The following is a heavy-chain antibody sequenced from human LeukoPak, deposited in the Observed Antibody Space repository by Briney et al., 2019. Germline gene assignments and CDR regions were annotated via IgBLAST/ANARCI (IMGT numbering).Heavy chain of an antibody. CDR2: ISSSSSYI. CDR1: GFTFSSYW. J-gene: IGHJ4*02. D-gene: IGHD3-22*01. V-gene: IGHV3-21*01. CDR3: ARVSLNYDSSGMDY. Sequence: GGSLRLSCAASGFTFSSYWMNWVRQAPGKGLEWVSSISSSSSYIYYADSVKGRFTISRDNAKNSLYLQMNSLRAEDTAVYYCARVSLNYDSSGMDYWGQGTLVTVSS.